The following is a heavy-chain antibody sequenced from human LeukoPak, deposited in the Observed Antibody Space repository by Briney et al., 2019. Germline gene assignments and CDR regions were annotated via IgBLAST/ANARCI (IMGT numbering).Heavy chain of an antibody. CDR2: IYHSGST. CDR3: ARTGKNRLTTDYYYYMDV. CDR1: GGSISSGGYY. V-gene: IGHV4-30-2*02. Sequence: PSQTLSLTCTVSGGSISSGGYYWSWIRQPPGKGLEWIGYIYHSGSTYYNPSLKSRVTISVDTSKNQFSLKLSSVTAADTAVYYCARTGKNRLTTDYYYYMDVWGKGTTVTVSS. J-gene: IGHJ6*03. D-gene: IGHD1-14*01.